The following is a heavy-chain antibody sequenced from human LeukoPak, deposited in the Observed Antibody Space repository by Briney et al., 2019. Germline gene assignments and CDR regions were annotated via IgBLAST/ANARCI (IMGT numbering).Heavy chain of an antibody. D-gene: IGHD3-16*01. CDR3: VRDYTRHMDA. Sequence: GGSLRLSCAASGFTFSSYAMHWVRQAPGKGLEWVAVISYDGSNKYYADSVKGRFTISRDNARDTLYLQMSSLRAEDTAIYYCVRDYTRHMDAWGQGTTVTVSS. CDR2: ISYDGSNK. CDR1: GFTFSSYA. V-gene: IGHV3-30-3*01. J-gene: IGHJ6*02.